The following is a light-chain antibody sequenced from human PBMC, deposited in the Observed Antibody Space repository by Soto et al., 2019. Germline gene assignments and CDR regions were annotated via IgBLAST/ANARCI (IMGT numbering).Light chain of an antibody. Sequence: ELVMTQSPATLSVSPGERVTLSCGASQSVSSNLAWHQQKPGQAPRLLINAAFTRATGIPDRFSGSGSGTDFTLTISRLEPEDFAVYYCQQYGASPFTFGGGTKVDIK. V-gene: IGKV3-20*01. J-gene: IGKJ4*01. CDR2: AAF. CDR3: QQYGASPFT. CDR1: QSVSSN.